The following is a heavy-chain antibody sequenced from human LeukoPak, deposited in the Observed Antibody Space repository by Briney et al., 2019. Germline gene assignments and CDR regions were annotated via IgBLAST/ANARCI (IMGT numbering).Heavy chain of an antibody. Sequence: GGSLRLSCAASGFTFISYGMQWVRQAPGKGLVWVSRINTDGSSTSYADSVKGRFTVSRDNSKNTLYLQMNSLRAEDTAVYYCAVSSIAARPGYWGQGTLVTVSS. J-gene: IGHJ4*02. CDR2: INTDGSST. CDR1: GFTFISYG. CDR3: AVSSIAARPGY. V-gene: IGHV3-74*01. D-gene: IGHD6-6*01.